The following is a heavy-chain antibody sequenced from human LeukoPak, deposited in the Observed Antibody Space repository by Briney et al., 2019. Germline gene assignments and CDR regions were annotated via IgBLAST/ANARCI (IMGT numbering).Heavy chain of an antibody. CDR2: ISSSSSYI. J-gene: IGHJ4*02. CDR3: ARVKIVGAIDY. CDR1: GFTFSSYS. Sequence: PGGSLRLSCAASGFTFSSYSMNWVRQAPGKGLEWVSSISSSSSYIYYADSVKGRFTISRDNAKNSLYPQMNSLGAEDTAVYYCARVKIVGAIDYWGQGTLVTVSS. D-gene: IGHD1-26*01. V-gene: IGHV3-21*01.